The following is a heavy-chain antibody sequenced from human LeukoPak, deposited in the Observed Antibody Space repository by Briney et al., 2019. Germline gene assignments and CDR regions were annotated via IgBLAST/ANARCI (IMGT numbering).Heavy chain of an antibody. CDR2: ISYDGSNK. CDR3: ARAYRIANAFDI. D-gene: IGHD3-16*02. Sequence: GGSLRLSCAASGFTFSSYAMHWVRQAPGKGLEWVAVISYDGSNKYYADSVKGRFTISRDNSKNTLYLQMNSLRAEDTAVYYCARAYRIANAFDIWGQGTMVTVSS. CDR1: GFTFSSYA. V-gene: IGHV3-30-3*01. J-gene: IGHJ3*02.